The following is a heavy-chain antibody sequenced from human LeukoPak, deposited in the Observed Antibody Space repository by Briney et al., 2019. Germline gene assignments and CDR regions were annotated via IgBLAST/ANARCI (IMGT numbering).Heavy chain of an antibody. CDR3: ARSRMGTTTLYFDY. D-gene: IGHD1-26*01. Sequence: GGSLRLSCAASGFTFSDYYMSWIRQAPGKGLEGVSYISSSGSTIYYADAVKGRFTISRDNAKNSLYLQMNSLRAEDTAVYYCARSRMGTTTLYFDYWGQGTLVTVSS. V-gene: IGHV3-11*04. CDR1: GFTFSDYY. J-gene: IGHJ4*02. CDR2: ISSSGSTI.